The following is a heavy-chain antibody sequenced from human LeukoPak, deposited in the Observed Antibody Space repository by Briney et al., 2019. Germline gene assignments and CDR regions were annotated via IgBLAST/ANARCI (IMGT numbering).Heavy chain of an antibody. Sequence: PGGSLRLSCAASGFTFSNYGMHWVRQAPGKGLEWVSSISRTTNYTYYTDSVKGRFTISRDNAKNSLYLQMNSLTAEDTAVYYCTRVSYADGGYFDYWGQGTLVTVSS. CDR3: TRVSYADGGYFDY. CDR1: GFTFSNYG. D-gene: IGHD3-16*01. CDR2: ISRTTNYT. V-gene: IGHV3-21*01. J-gene: IGHJ4*02.